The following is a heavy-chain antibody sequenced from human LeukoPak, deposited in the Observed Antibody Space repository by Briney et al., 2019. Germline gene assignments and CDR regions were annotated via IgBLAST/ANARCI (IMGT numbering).Heavy chain of an antibody. D-gene: IGHD4-11*01. V-gene: IGHV1-2*02. J-gene: IGHJ4*02. CDR1: GYTFTGYY. CDR3: ARDLGVTTTYGAFDY. Sequence: ASVKVSCKASGYTFTGYYMHWVRQAPGQGLEWMGWINPNSGGTNYAQKFQGRVTMTRDTSISTAYMELSRLRSDDTAVYYCARDLGVTTTYGAFDYWGQGTLVTVSS. CDR2: INPNSGGT.